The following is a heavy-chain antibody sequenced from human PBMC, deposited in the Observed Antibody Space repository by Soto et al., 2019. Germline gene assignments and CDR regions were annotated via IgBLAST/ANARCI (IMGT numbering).Heavy chain of an antibody. J-gene: IGHJ3*02. CDR2: INPNSGGT. Sequence: ASVKVSCKXSGYTFTGYYMHWVRQAPGQGLEWMGWINPNSGGTNYAQKFQGRVTMTRDTSISTAYMELSRLRSDDTAVYYCASQLGSSSSLPDAFDIWGQGTMVTVSS. D-gene: IGHD6-6*01. CDR3: ASQLGSSSSLPDAFDI. CDR1: GYTFTGYY. V-gene: IGHV1-2*02.